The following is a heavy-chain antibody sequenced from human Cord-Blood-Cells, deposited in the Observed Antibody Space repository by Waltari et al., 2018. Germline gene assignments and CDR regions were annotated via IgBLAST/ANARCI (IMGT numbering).Heavy chain of an antibody. CDR3: ARGCSGGSCYREYFQH. CDR2: IYYSGST. D-gene: IGHD2-15*01. CDR1: GGSISSGDYY. J-gene: IGHJ1*01. Sequence: QAQLQESGPGLVKPSQTLSLTCTVSGGSISSGDYYWSWIRQPPGKGLEWIGYIYYSGSTYYNPSLKSRVTISVDTSKNQFSLKLSSVTAADTAVYYCARGCSGGSCYREYFQHWGQGTLVTVSS. V-gene: IGHV4-30-4*01.